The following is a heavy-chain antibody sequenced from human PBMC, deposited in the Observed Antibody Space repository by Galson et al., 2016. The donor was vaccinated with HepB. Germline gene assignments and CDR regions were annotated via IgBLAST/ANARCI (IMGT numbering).Heavy chain of an antibody. V-gene: IGHV4-34*01. CDR3: ARGGGAYANSWKGD. Sequence: ETLSLTCGVYGASLSGYYWSWIRQAPGRGLEWIGEINQRGDTNYNPSLKSRVTISIDTSKNQFSLQLTSVTAADTAVYYCARGGGAYANSWKGDWGQGTLVTVSS. CDR1: GASLSGYY. J-gene: IGHJ4*02. D-gene: IGHD1-1*01. CDR2: INQRGDT.